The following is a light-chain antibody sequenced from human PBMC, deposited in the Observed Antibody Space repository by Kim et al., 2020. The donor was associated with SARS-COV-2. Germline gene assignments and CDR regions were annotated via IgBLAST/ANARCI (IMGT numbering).Light chain of an antibody. CDR2: QDN. CDR1: KLGDKY. Sequence: SYELTQPPSVSVFPGQTASITCSGDKLGDKYASWYQQKSGQSPVLVIYQDNKRPSGIPERFSGSNSANTATLTISGTQAMDEADYYCQAWDSSTYVFGPGTEVTVL. V-gene: IGLV3-1*01. CDR3: QAWDSSTYV. J-gene: IGLJ1*01.